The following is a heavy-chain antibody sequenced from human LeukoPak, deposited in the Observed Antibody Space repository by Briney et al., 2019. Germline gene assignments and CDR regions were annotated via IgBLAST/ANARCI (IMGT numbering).Heavy chain of an antibody. V-gene: IGHV3-74*01. J-gene: IGHJ5*02. CDR2: INSDGINT. Sequence: GGSLRLSCAASGFTFSNYWMHWVRQAPGKGLVWVSRINSDGINTSYADSVKGRFTISRDNAKNTPNLQMNSLRAEDTAVYYCARDLGQYYDTSDNWFDPWGQGTLVTVSS. CDR1: GFTFSNYW. CDR3: ARDLGQYYDTSDNWFDP. D-gene: IGHD3-22*01.